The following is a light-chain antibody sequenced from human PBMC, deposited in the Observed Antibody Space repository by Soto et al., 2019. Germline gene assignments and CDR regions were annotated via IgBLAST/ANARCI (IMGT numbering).Light chain of an antibody. Sequence: QSFLTQPASVSVSRGQSITISCTGTSSNVGSYNFVSWYRQYPGKAPELIIYEVSQRPSTFFNRFSGSKSGNTASLTISGLQSDDEADYYCCSYAGNNALVFGGGTKVTVL. CDR2: EVS. J-gene: IGLJ3*02. V-gene: IGLV2-23*02. CDR3: CSYAGNNALV. CDR1: SSNVGSYNF.